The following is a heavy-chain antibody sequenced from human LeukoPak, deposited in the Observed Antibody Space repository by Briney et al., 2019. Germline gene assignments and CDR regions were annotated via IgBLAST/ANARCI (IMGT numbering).Heavy chain of an antibody. Sequence: SETLSLTCTVSGGSISSSSYYWGWIRQPPGKGLEWIGSIYYSGSTYYNPSLKSRVTISVDTSKNQFSLKLSSVTAADTAVYYCAREAYSYGFDYWGQGTLVTVSS. CDR3: AREAYSYGFDY. V-gene: IGHV4-39*07. CDR2: IYYSGST. J-gene: IGHJ4*02. CDR1: GGSISSSSYY. D-gene: IGHD5-18*01.